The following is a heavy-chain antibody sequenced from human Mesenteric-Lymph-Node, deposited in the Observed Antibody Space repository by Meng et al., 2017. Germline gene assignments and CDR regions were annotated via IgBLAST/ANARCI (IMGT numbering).Heavy chain of an antibody. CDR3: ARGVYYYGLGSRDTKFDP. J-gene: IGHJ5*02. Sequence: SETLSLTCTVSGGSISSGSYYWSWIRQPAGKGLEWIGRIYTSGSTNYNPSLKSRVTISVDTSKNQFSLKLSSVTAADTAVYYCARGVYYYGLGSRDTKFDPWGQGTLVTVSS. D-gene: IGHD3-10*01. CDR1: GGSISSGSYY. CDR2: IYTSGST. V-gene: IGHV4-61*02.